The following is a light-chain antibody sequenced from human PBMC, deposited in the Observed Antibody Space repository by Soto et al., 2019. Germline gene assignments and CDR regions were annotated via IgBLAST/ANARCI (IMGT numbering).Light chain of an antibody. J-gene: IGKJ1*01. CDR1: QGVSNY. CDR2: DTS. Sequence: EIVLTQSPATLSLSPGERATLSCRASQGVSNYLAWYQQRPGQAPRLLIYDTSSRATGIPARFRGSGSGTGFTLTISSLEPEDFAVYYCQHHNNWFSWTFGQGTKVDIK. V-gene: IGKV3D-11*01. CDR3: QHHNNWFSWT.